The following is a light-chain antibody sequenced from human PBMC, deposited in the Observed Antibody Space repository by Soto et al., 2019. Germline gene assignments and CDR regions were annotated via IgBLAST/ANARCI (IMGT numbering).Light chain of an antibody. J-gene: IGKJ1*01. CDR3: QQYNNWPQT. CDR2: DAS. V-gene: IGKV3-15*01. Sequence: ETRMTQSPDTLSVSLGERATLSSRASQSLRSSLAWYQQKPGQAPRLLIYDASTRATGIPARFSGSGSGTDFTLTISGLQSEDFAVYYCQQYNNWPQTFGQGTKVDI. CDR1: QSLRSS.